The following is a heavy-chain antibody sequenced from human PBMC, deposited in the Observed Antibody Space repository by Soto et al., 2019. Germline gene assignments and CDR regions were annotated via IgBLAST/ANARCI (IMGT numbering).Heavy chain of an antibody. Sequence: EVQLVESGGGLIQPGGSLRLSCAVSGFTVSNNYMSWVRQAPGKGLEGVSVIYSGGYTAYGDSVKGRFTISRDNSKNNLILQRNGLGAPGTAGYYGAPRGGGGGYWGQGTLVTVSS. D-gene: IGHD3-10*01. CDR3: APRGGGGGY. V-gene: IGHV3-53*01. CDR1: GFTVSNNY. J-gene: IGHJ4*02. CDR2: IYSGGYT.